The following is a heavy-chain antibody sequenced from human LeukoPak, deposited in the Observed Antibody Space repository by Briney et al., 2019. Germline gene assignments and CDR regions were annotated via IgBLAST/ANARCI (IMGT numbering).Heavy chain of an antibody. J-gene: IGHJ4*02. Sequence: PSETLSLTCVVSGASVSSSHWNWIRRVPGKGLEWIGCLSYTGKTDYNPSFTSRVTISLDTSKNQVSLKLRSVTAADTAVYYCSEGYFEPFDHWGQGTLVSVSS. D-gene: IGHD2/OR15-2a*01. CDR3: SEGYFEPFDH. CDR1: GASVSSSH. CDR2: LSYTGKT. V-gene: IGHV4-59*02.